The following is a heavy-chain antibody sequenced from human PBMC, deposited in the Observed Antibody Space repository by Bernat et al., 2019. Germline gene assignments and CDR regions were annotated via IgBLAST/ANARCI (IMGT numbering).Heavy chain of an antibody. Sequence: QVQLVQSGAEVKKPGSSVKVSCKASGGTFSSYAISWVRQAPGQGLEWMGGIIPIFGTANYAQKFQGRVTITADKSTSTAYMELSSLRSEDTAVYYCASGYCSSTSCLYYYYYYMDVWGKGTTVTVSS. V-gene: IGHV1-69*06. CDR2: IIPIFGTA. CDR3: ASGYCSSTSCLYYYYYYMDV. J-gene: IGHJ6*03. CDR1: GGTFSSYA. D-gene: IGHD2-2*01.